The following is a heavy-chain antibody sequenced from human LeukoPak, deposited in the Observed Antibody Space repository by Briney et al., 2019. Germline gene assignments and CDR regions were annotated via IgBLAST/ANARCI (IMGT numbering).Heavy chain of an antibody. Sequence: ASVKVSCKASGYTFTSYGINWVRQAPGQGLEWKGWISAYNGNTNYAQKLQGRVTMTTDTSTSTAYMEMRSLRSDDTAVYYCARDKRWLVLTSNYYGMDVWGQGTTVTVSS. D-gene: IGHD6-19*01. V-gene: IGHV1-18*01. CDR3: ARDKRWLVLTSNYYGMDV. J-gene: IGHJ6*02. CDR2: ISAYNGNT. CDR1: GYTFTSYG.